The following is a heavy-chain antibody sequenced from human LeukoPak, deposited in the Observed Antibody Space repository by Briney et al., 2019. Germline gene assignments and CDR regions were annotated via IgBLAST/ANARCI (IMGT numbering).Heavy chain of an antibody. CDR3: TTDSYCSTTTCYASSNYYYGLDA. J-gene: IGHJ6*02. Sequence: AGGSLRLSCAASGFTFSNAWMTWVRQAPGEGLEWVGRIYRNADGGTTDYAAPVKGRFTISRDDSKNTLYLQMNSLKTEDTAVYYCTTDSYCSTTTCYASSNYYYGLDAWGQGTSVTVSS. CDR1: GFTFSNAW. V-gene: IGHV3-15*05. D-gene: IGHD2-2*01. CDR2: IYRNADGGTT.